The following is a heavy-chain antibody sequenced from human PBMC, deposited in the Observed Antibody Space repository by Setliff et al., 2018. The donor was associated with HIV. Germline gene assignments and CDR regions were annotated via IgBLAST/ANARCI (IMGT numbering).Heavy chain of an antibody. V-gene: IGHV3-7*01. CDR3: ARDYLYYNMYNGSPVYGMDV. D-gene: IGHD3-10*01. J-gene: IGHJ6*02. CDR1: KFIFSSYS. Sequence: PGGSLRLSCVASKFIFSSYSMSWVRQAPGKGLEWVANIKQDGSEKYYVDSVKGRFTISRDNAKNSLYLQMNSLRAEDTAVYYCARDYLYYNMYNGSPVYGMDVWGQGTTVTVS. CDR2: IKQDGSEK.